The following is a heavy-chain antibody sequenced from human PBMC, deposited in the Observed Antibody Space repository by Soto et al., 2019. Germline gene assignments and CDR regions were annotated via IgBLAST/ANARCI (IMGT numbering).Heavy chain of an antibody. D-gene: IGHD6-13*01. CDR2: MNPNSGNT. CDR3: ARGLRKAAAGPSQYYYYYYMDV. V-gene: IGHV1-8*01. CDR1: GYTFTSYD. J-gene: IGHJ6*03. Sequence: ASVKVSCKASGYTFTSYDINWVRQATGQGLEWMGWMNPNSGNTGYAQRFQGRVTMTRNTSISTAYMELSSLRSEDTAVYYCARGLRKAAAGPSQYYYYYYMDVWGKGTTVTVSS.